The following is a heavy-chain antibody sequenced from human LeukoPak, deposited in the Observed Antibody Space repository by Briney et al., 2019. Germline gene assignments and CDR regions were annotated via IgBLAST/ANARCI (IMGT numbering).Heavy chain of an antibody. D-gene: IGHD3-16*01. CDR3: ARGREGGSPAWGYFDY. Sequence: PGGSLRLSCAASGFTVSSNYMSWVRQAPAKGLEWVSVIYSDGNTYYADSVEGRFTISRDNSKNTLYLQMNSLRAEDTAVYYCARGREGGSPAWGYFDYWGQGTLVTVSS. CDR2: IYSDGNT. V-gene: IGHV3-53*01. CDR1: GFTVSSNY. J-gene: IGHJ4*02.